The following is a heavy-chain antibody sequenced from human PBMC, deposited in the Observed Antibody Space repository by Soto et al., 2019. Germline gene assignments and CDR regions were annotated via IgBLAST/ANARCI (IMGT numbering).Heavy chain of an antibody. CDR2: INHSGST. D-gene: IGHD2-2*01. CDR3: ARGRRYCSSTSCSNWFDP. V-gene: IGHV4-34*01. J-gene: IGHJ5*02. CDR1: GGSFSGYY. Sequence: SETLSLTCAVYGGSFSGYYWSWIRQPPGKGLEWIGEINHSGSTNYNPSLKSRVTISVDTSKNQFSLKLSSVTAADTAVYYCARGRRYCSSTSCSNWFDPWGQGTLVTSPQ.